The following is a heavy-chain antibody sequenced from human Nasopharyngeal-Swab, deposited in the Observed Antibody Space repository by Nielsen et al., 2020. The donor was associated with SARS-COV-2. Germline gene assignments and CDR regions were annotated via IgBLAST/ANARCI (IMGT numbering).Heavy chain of an antibody. Sequence: GGSLRLSCVASGFTFSSYGMNWVRQAPGKGLEWVSSISSSSSYIYYADSVKGRFTISRDNAKNSLYLQMNSLRAEDTAVYYCARDTRTGSFDIWGQGTMVTVSS. J-gene: IGHJ3*02. CDR3: ARDTRTGSFDI. D-gene: IGHD2-15*01. V-gene: IGHV3-21*01. CDR2: ISSSSSYI. CDR1: GFTFSSYG.